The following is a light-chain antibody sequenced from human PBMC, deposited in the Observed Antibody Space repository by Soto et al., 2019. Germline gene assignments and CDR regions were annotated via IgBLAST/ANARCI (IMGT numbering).Light chain of an antibody. J-gene: IGKJ1*01. CDR2: KAS. Sequence: DIQMTQSPSTLSGSVGDRVTITCRASQTISSWLAWYQQKPGKAPKLLIYKASTLKSGVPSRFSGSGSGTEFSLTISSLQSEDFGVFFCQQYDQWWTFGQGTKVDI. CDR3: QQYDQWWT. V-gene: IGKV1-5*03. CDR1: QTISSW.